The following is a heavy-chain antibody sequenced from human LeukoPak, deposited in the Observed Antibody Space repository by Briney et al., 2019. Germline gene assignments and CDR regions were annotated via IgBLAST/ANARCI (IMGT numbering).Heavy chain of an antibody. V-gene: IGHV3-48*01. D-gene: IGHD6-13*01. CDR3: AKEWPGISAFDF. Sequence: GGSLRPSCAASGFTFSSYTMNWVRQAPGEGLEWLSYISSSGSTIYYADSVKGRFTISRDNAKNSLYLQMNSLRAEDTALYHCAKEWPGISAFDFWGQGSLVTVSS. J-gene: IGHJ4*02. CDR1: GFTFSSYT. CDR2: ISSSGSTI.